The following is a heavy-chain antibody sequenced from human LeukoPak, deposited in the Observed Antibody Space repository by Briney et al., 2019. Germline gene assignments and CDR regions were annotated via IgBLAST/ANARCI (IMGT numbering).Heavy chain of an antibody. D-gene: IGHD6-25*01. CDR2: IGWNSGSI. J-gene: IGHJ4*02. Sequence: PGRSLRLSCAASGFTFDDYAMHWVRQAPGKGLEWVSGIGWNSGSIGYADSVKGRFTISRDNAKNSLYLQMNSLRAEDTALYYCAKATKSGGPLDYWGQGTLVTVSS. V-gene: IGHV3-9*01. CDR3: AKATKSGGPLDY. CDR1: GFTFDDYA.